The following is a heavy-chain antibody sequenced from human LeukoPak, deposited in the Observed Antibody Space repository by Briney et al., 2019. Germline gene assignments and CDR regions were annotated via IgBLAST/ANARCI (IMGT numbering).Heavy chain of an antibody. Sequence: GRSLRLSCAASGFIFSSYAMHWVRQAPGKGLEWVAVISYDGSNKYYADSVKGRFTISRDNSKNTLYLQMNSLRAEDTAVYYCARDLEPSSGSTFDYWGQGTLVTVSS. CDR2: ISYDGSNK. V-gene: IGHV3-30-3*01. J-gene: IGHJ4*02. D-gene: IGHD3-3*01. CDR3: ARDLEPSSGSTFDY. CDR1: GFIFSSYA.